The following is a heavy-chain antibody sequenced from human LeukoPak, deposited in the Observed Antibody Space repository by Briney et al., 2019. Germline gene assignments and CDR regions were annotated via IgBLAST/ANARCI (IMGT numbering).Heavy chain of an antibody. V-gene: IGHV3-7*01. CDR3: ARASESN. Sequence: PGGSLRLSCAASGFTFGSYWMSWVRQAPGKGLEWVANIKQDGSEKYYVDSVKGRFTISRDNAKNALYLQMNSLRAEDTAVYYCARASESNWGQGTLVTVSS. CDR1: GFTFGSYW. J-gene: IGHJ4*02. CDR2: IKQDGSEK.